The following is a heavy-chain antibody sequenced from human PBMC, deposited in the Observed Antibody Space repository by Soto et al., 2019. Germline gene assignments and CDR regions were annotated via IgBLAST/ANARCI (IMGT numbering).Heavy chain of an antibody. V-gene: IGHV1-3*01. CDR2: INAGNGNT. CDR1: GYTFTSYA. D-gene: IGHD2-2*01. CDR3: ARDRCSSTSCFRFDP. J-gene: IGHJ5*02. Sequence: ASVKVSCKASGYTFTSYAMHWVRQAPGQRLEWMGWINAGNGNTKYSQKFQGRVTITRDTSASTAYMELSSLRSEDTAVYYCARDRCSSTSCFRFDPWGQGTLVTVSS.